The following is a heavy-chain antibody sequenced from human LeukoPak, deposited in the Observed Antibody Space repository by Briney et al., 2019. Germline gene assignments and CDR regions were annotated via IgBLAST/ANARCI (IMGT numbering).Heavy chain of an antibody. CDR2: ISSSSSYT. CDR3: ARSPEYYCSSTSCLYYYGMDV. V-gene: IGHV3-11*06. J-gene: IGHJ6*02. Sequence: SLTLSCAASGFTFSDYYMSWIRQAPGKGLEWVSYISSSSSYTNYADSVKGRFTISRDNAKYSLYLQMNSLRAEDTAVYYCARSPEYYCSSTSCLYYYGMDVWGQGTTVTASS. CDR1: GFTFSDYY. D-gene: IGHD2-2*01.